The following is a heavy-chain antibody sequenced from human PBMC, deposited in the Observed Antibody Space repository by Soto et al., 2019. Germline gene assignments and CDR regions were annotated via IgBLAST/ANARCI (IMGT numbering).Heavy chain of an antibody. CDR2: IYYSGST. V-gene: IGHV4-39*01. CDR1: GGSISSSSYY. J-gene: IGHJ6*02. Sequence: SETLSLTCTVSGGSISSSSYYWGWIRQPPGKGLEWIGSIYYSGSTYYNPSLKSRVTISVDTSKNQFSLKLSSVTAADTAVYYCARITKTRIPAAYYYGMDVWGQGTTVTVSS. CDR3: ARITKTRIPAAYYYGMDV. D-gene: IGHD2-2*01.